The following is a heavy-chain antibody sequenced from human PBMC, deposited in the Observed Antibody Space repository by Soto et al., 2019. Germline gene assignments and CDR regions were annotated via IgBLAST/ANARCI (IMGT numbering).Heavy chain of an antibody. CDR2: ISGSGGST. J-gene: IGHJ3*02. D-gene: IGHD6-19*01. Sequence: PGGSLRLSCAASGFTFSSYAMSWVRQAPGKGLEWVSAISGSGGSTYYADSVKGRFTISRDNSKNTLYLQMNSLRPEDTAVYYCANSKRNGGWTRDAFDIWGLGTMVTVSS. CDR3: ANSKRNGGWTRDAFDI. V-gene: IGHV3-23*01. CDR1: GFTFSSYA.